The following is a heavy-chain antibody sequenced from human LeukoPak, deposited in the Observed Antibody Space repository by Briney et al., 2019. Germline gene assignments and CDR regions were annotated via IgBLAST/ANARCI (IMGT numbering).Heavy chain of an antibody. CDR1: EYTFTGYY. V-gene: IGHV1-2*02. Sequence: ASVKVSCKASEYTFTGYYMHWVRQAPGQGLEWMGWINPNSGGTNYAQKFQGRVTMTRDTSISTAYMELSRLRSDDTAVYYCARVNDEYNAFDIWGQGRMVTVCS. J-gene: IGHJ3*02. CDR2: INPNSGGT. D-gene: IGHD1-1*01. CDR3: ARVNDEYNAFDI.